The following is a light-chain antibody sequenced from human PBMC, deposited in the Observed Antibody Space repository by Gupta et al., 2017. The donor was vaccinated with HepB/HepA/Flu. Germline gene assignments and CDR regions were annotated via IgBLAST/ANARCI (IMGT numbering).Light chain of an antibody. CDR1: QSISAN. J-gene: IGKJ5*01. V-gene: IGKV3-15*01. CDR3: HQENSWPLT. Sequence: EIVMTQSPATLSVSPGERATLSCRASQSISANLGWFQQKPGQAPRPLIYDASSSASGVPARFSGSGSGTEFTLSISSLQSEDFAISYCHQENSWPLTFGPGTQVEIK. CDR2: DAS.